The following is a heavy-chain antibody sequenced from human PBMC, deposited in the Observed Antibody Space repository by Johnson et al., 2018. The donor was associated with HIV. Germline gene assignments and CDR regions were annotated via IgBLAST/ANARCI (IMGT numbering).Heavy chain of an antibody. V-gene: IGHV3-33*01. CDR3: ATDMRGYGVDGAFDI. J-gene: IGHJ3*02. CDR1: GFTFSSYG. CDR2: IWYDGSNK. D-gene: IGHD5-12*01. Sequence: VQLVESGGGVVQPGGSLRLSCAASGFTFSSYGMHWVRQAPGNGLEWVAVIWYDGSNKYYADSVKGRFTISRDNSRNTLYLQMNSLRAEDTAVYYCATDMRGYGVDGAFDIWGQGTLVTVSS.